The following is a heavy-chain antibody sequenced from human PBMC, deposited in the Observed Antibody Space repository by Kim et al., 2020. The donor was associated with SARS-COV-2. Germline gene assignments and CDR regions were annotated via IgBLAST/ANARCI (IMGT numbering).Heavy chain of an antibody. CDR3: ARGEWVKLSFDY. J-gene: IGHJ4*01. D-gene: IGHD3-3*01. V-gene: IGHV6-1*01. CDR1: GDSVSRTSAA. CDR2: TYYRSRWFY. Sequence: SQTLSLTCAISGDSVSRTSAAWHWIRQSPSRGLEWLGRTYYRSRWFYEYAMSVKGRINIIADSSKNEFSLHLDSATPEDTAVYFCARGEWVKLSFDYWG.